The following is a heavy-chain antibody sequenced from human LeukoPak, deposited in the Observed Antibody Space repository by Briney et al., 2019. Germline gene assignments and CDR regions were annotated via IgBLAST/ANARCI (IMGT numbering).Heavy chain of an antibody. CDR2: MNPNSGNT. Sequence: ASVKVSCKASGYTFTSYDINWVRQATGQGLEWMGWMNPNSGNTGYAQKFQGRFTMTRNTSISTAYMELSRLRSEDTAVYYCAIYYYDSSGYDYWGQGTLVTVSS. D-gene: IGHD3-22*01. CDR3: AIYYYDSSGYDY. J-gene: IGHJ4*02. V-gene: IGHV1-8*01. CDR1: GYTFTSYD.